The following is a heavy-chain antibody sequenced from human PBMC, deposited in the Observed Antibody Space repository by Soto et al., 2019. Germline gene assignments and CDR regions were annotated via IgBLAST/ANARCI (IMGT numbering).Heavy chain of an antibody. Sequence: QVQLVESGGGVVQPGRSLRLSCAASGFTFSSYGMHWVRQAPGKGLEWVAVIWYDGSNKYYADSVKGRFTISRDNSKNTLYLHMNSLRAEDTAVYYCARDHTPYYYYGMDVWGQGTTVTVSS. D-gene: IGHD2-2*02. V-gene: IGHV3-33*01. CDR2: IWYDGSNK. J-gene: IGHJ6*02. CDR3: ARDHTPYYYYGMDV. CDR1: GFTFSSYG.